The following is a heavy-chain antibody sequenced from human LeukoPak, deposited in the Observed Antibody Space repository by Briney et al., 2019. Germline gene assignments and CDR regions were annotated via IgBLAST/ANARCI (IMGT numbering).Heavy chain of an antibody. CDR2: IYYSGST. J-gene: IGHJ5*02. D-gene: IGHD4-11*01. CDR1: GGSISSYY. Sequence: PSQTLSLTCTVSGGSISSYYWSWIRQPLGKGLEWIGYIYYSGSTNYNPSLKSRVTISVDTSKNQFSLKLSSVTAADTAVYYCARHNYYSNYGDWFDPWGQGTLVTVSA. CDR3: ARHNYYSNYGDWFDP. V-gene: IGHV4-59*01.